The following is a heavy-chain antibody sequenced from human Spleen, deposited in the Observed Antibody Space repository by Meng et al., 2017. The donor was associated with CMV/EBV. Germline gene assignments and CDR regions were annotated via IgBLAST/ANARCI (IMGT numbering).Heavy chain of an antibody. Sequence: VHPQLWGAGLLKPSETPALTCAVYGGSFSGYYWSWIRQPPGKGLEWIGEINHSGSTNYNPSLKSRVTISVDTSKNQFSLKLSSVTAADTAVYYCARGGLYSSSWYDYWGQGTLVTVSS. D-gene: IGHD6-13*01. CDR3: ARGGLYSSSWYDY. V-gene: IGHV4-34*01. J-gene: IGHJ4*02. CDR1: GGSFSGYY. CDR2: INHSGST.